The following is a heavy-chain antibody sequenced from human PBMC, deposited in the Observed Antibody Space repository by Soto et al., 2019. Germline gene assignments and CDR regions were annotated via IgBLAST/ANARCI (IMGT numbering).Heavy chain of an antibody. D-gene: IGHD5-18*01. Sequence: PGGSLGLSFAASGFTFSSYSMNWVRQAPGKGLEWVSSISSSSSYIYYADSVKGRFTISRDNAKNSLYLQMNSLRAEDTAVYYCARDFRHSYGLFDYWGQGTLVTVSS. CDR2: ISSSSSYI. CDR1: GFTFSSYS. J-gene: IGHJ4*02. V-gene: IGHV3-21*01. CDR3: ARDFRHSYGLFDY.